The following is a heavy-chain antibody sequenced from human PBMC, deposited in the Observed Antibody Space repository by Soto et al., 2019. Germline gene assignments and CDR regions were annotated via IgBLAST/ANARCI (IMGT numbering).Heavy chain of an antibody. D-gene: IGHD2-2*01. CDR1: GFTFSDYY. CDR3: ARDRLTSRRDGFDT. Sequence: QVQVVESGGGLVKPGGSLRLSCAASGFTFSDYYMSWIRQAPGKGLEWVSYISSSSSYTNYADSVKGQFTISRDNAKNSLYLQMNSLRAEDTAVYYCARDRLTSRRDGFDTWGQGTMVTVSS. V-gene: IGHV3-11*06. J-gene: IGHJ3*02. CDR2: ISSSSSYT.